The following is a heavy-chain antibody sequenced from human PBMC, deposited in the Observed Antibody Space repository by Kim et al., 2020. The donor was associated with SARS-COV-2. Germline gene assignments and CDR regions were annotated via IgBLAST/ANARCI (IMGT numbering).Heavy chain of an antibody. V-gene: IGHV3-30*18. D-gene: IGHD6-19*01. CDR3: AKDLISSGWNDGQEYYYYYGMGG. J-gene: IGHJ6*02. CDR1: GFTFSSYG. CDR2: ISYDGSNK. Sequence: GGSLRLSCAASGFTFSSYGMHWVRQAPGKGLEWVAVISYDGSNKYYADSVKGRFTISRDNSKNTLYLQMNSLRAEDTAVYYCAKDLISSGWNDGQEYYYYYGMGGRGQGTTVPVS.